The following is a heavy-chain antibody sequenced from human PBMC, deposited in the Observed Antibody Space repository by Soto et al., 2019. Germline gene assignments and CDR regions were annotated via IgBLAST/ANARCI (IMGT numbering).Heavy chain of an antibody. CDR2: ISYDGSNK. V-gene: IGHV3-30-3*01. J-gene: IGHJ4*02. CDR3: ARGDSSSSPPGDY. D-gene: IGHD6-6*01. Sequence: GGSLRLSCAASGFTFSSYAMHWVRQAPGKGLEWVAVISYDGSNKYYADSVKGRFTISRDNSKNTLYLQMNSLRAEDTAVYYCARGDSSSSPPGDYWGQGTLVTVSS. CDR1: GFTFSSYA.